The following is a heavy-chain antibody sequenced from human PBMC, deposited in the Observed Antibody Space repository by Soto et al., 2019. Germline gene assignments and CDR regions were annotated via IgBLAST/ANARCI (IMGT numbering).Heavy chain of an antibody. CDR1: GFTFDDYA. Sequence: GGSLRLSCAASGFTFDDYAMHWVRQAPGKGLEWVSGISWNSGSIGYADSVKGRFTISRDNAKNSLYLQMNSLRAEDTALYYCAKDTRAGVVIRGDAFDIWGQGTMVTVSS. CDR3: AKDTRAGVVIRGDAFDI. D-gene: IGHD3-3*01. J-gene: IGHJ3*02. V-gene: IGHV3-9*01. CDR2: ISWNSGSI.